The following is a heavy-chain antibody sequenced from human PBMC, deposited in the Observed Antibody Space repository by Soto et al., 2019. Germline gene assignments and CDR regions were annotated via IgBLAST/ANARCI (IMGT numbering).Heavy chain of an antibody. CDR3: ARQASTIFGVVKDYYYYYGMDV. CDR1: GYSFTSYG. Sequence: PGESLKISSKGSGYSFTSYGIGWVRQIPGKGLEWMGIIYPGDSDTRYSPSFQGQVTISADKSISTAYLQWSSLKASDTAMYYCARQASTIFGVVKDYYYYYGMDVWGQGTTVTVSS. V-gene: IGHV5-51*01. CDR2: IYPGDSDT. J-gene: IGHJ6*02. D-gene: IGHD3-3*01.